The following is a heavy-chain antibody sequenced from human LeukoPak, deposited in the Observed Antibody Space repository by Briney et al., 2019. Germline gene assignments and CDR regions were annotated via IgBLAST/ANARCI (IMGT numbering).Heavy chain of an antibody. D-gene: IGHD3-10*01. J-gene: IGHJ4*02. V-gene: IGHV4-59*08. CDR2: IYYSGST. CDR3: ARQLGRYFDY. CDR1: GGSISSYY. Sequence: SETLSLTCTVSGGSISSYYWSWIRQPPGKGLEWIGYIYYSGSTNYNPSLKSRVTISVDTSKNQFSLKLSSVTAADTAVYYCARQLGRYFDYWGQGTLVTVSS.